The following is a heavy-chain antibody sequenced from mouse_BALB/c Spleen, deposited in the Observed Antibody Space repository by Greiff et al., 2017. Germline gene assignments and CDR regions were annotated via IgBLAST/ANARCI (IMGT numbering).Heavy chain of an antibody. J-gene: IGHJ4*01. CDR2: IDPENGDT. V-gene: IGHV14-4*02. CDR1: GFNINDNY. CDR3: GARKFSLDY. Sequence: VQLQQSGAELVRPGASVKLSCTASGFNINDNYMHWVKQRPEQGLEWIGWIDPENGDTEYAPKFQGKATMTADTSSNTAYLQLSSLTSEDTAVDYCGARKFSLDYWGQGTTVTVSS.